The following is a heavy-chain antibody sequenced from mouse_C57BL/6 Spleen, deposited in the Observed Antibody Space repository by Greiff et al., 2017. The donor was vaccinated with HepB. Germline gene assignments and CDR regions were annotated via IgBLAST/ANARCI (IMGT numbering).Heavy chain of an antibody. J-gene: IGHJ4*01. Sequence: QVQLQQPGAELVMPGASVKLSCKASGYTFTSYWMHWVKQRPGQGLEWIGEIDPSDSYTNYNQKFKGKSTLTVDKSSSTAYMQLSSLTSEDSAVYYCARRSSSGPYYDAMDYWGQGTSVTVSS. CDR2: IDPSDSYT. V-gene: IGHV1-69*01. D-gene: IGHD3-2*02. CDR1: GYTFTSYW. CDR3: ARRSSSGPYYDAMDY.